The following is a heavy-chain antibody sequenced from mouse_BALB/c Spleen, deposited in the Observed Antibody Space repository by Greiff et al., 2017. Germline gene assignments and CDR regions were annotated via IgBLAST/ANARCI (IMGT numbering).Heavy chain of an antibody. CDR1: GYAFSSSW. J-gene: IGHJ3*01. V-gene: IGHV1-82*01. CDR2: IYPGDGDT. Sequence: VQLQQSEPELVKPGASVKISCKASGYAFSSSWMNWVKQRPGQGLEWIGRIYPGDGDTNYNGKFKGKATLTADKSSSTAYMQLSSLTSVDSAVYFCARLTTPGFAYWGQGTLVTVSA. CDR3: ARLTTPGFAY. D-gene: IGHD1-1*01.